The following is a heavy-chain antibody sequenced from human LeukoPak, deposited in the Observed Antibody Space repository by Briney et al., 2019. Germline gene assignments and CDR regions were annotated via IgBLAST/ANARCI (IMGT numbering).Heavy chain of an antibody. V-gene: IGHV3-73*01. J-gene: IGHJ4*02. CDR2: IRSKANNYAT. CDR1: GFTFSGSV. CDR3: TSNYCSGGSCYLY. Sequence: GGSLRLSCAASGFTFSGSVMHWVRQASGRGLEWVGRIRSKANNYATAHVASVKGRFTISRDDSKNTAFLQMNSLKTEDTAVYYCTSNYCSGGSCYLYWGQGTLVTVSS. D-gene: IGHD2-15*01.